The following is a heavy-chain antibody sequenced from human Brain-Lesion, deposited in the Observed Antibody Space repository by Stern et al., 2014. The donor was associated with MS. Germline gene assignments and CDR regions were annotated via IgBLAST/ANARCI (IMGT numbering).Heavy chain of an antibody. CDR1: GFTFDDYA. D-gene: IGHD1-14*01. V-gene: IGHV3-9*01. CDR3: ARDITGSSAYFAY. J-gene: IGHJ4*02. Sequence: EVQLVESGGDLVQPGRSLSLSCAAFGFTFDDYAMHWVRQAPGKGLEWVAGISWNRGTICYPAPLKGRFTTSSVYAYRPLYFPMNSLRPEDTALYYCARDITGSSAYFAYWGQGTLVTVSS. CDR2: ISWNRGTI.